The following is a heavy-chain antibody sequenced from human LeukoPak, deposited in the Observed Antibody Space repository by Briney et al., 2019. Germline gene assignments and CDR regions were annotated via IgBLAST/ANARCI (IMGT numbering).Heavy chain of an antibody. CDR3: ARGHSDSWSVFDY. D-gene: IGHD6-13*01. CDR2: MQTSGRI. V-gene: IGHV4-4*07. CDR1: GGSISSYH. Sequence: KPSETLSLTCTVSGGSISSYHGSWIRQPAGKGLEWIGRMQTSGRIDYNLSLKSRLTMSVDRSKNQLSLKLSSVIAADTAVYYCARGHSDSWSVFDYWGQGTLVTISS. J-gene: IGHJ4*02.